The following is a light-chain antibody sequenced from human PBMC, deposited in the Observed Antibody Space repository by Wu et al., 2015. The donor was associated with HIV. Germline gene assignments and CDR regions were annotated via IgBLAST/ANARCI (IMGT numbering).Light chain of an antibody. CDR3: QQHNKWPLT. J-gene: IGKJ5*01. Sequence: EIVLTQSPGTLSLSPGERATLSCRASQSVSSSYLAWYQQKPGQAPRLLIYVASSRATGIPDRFSGSGSGTDFTLTISRLEPEDFAVYYCQQHNKWPLTFGQGTRLEIK. CDR2: VAS. V-gene: IGKV3D-20*02. CDR1: QSVSSSY.